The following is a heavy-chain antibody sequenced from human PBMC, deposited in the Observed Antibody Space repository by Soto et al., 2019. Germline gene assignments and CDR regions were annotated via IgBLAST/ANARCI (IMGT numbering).Heavy chain of an antibody. J-gene: IGHJ4*02. CDR3: ARDKGLLWFGEALDY. Sequence: PGGSLRLSCAASGFTFSSYGMHWVRQAPGKGLEWVAVIWYDGSNKYYADSVKGRFTISRDNSKNTLYLQMNSLRAEDTAVYYCARDKGLLWFGEALDYWGQGTLVTVSS. D-gene: IGHD3-10*01. V-gene: IGHV3-33*01. CDR2: IWYDGSNK. CDR1: GFTFSSYG.